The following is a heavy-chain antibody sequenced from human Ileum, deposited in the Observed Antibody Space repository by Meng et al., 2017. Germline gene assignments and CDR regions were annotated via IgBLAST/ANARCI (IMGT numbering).Heavy chain of an antibody. D-gene: IGHD3-10*01. Sequence: QVQLVESGGGVVQPGRSRRLCCSASGLNFSCYAMHWVRQAPGKVLEWVAVISYDGSNKYYADSVKGRFTISRDNSKNTLYLQMNSLRAEDTAVYYCASPPSEGDLWGRGTLVTVSS. J-gene: IGHJ2*01. CDR1: GLNFSCYA. CDR3: ASPPSEGDL. CDR2: ISYDGSNK. V-gene: IGHV3-30*04.